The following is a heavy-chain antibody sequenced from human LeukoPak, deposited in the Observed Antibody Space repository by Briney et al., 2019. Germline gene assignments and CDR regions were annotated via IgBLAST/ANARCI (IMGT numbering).Heavy chain of an antibody. D-gene: IGHD2-2*01. V-gene: IGHV3-23*01. J-gene: IGHJ4*02. CDR3: AKGADIVVVPAGKAGGIFDY. CDR2: ISGSGGST. Sequence: GSLRLSCAASGFTFSSYAMSWVRQAPGKGLEWVSGISGSGGSTSYADSVKGRFTISRDNSKNTLYLQVYSLRAEDTAVYYCAKGADIVVVPAGKAGGIFDYWGQGTLVTVSS. CDR1: GFTFSSYA.